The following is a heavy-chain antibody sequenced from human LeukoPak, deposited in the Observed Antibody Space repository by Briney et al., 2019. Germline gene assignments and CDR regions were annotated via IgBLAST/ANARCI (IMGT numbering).Heavy chain of an antibody. CDR2: IYYSGST. V-gene: IGHV4-39*07. D-gene: IGHD6-13*01. CDR1: GGSISSSSYY. CDR3: ARDFFGGSSSWSNPVDY. J-gene: IGHJ4*02. Sequence: KPSETLSLTCTVSGGSISSSSYYWGWIRQPPGKGLEWIGSIYYSGSTYYNPSLKSRVTISVDTSKNQFSLKLSSVTAADTAVYYCARDFFGGSSSWSNPVDYWGQGTLVTVSS.